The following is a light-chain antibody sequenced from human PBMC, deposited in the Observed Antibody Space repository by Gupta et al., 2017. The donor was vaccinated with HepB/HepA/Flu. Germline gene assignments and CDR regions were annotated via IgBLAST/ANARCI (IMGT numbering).Light chain of an antibody. CDR1: QSVSSSY. Sequence: EIVLTQSPGTLSLSPGERATLSCRASQSVSSSYLAWYQQKPGQAPRLLIYGESSRATGIPDRFSGSGFGTDFTFTISRREPEDFAVDYCQQYGSSPPFTFGPGTKVDIK. CDR2: GES. CDR3: QQYGSSPPFT. J-gene: IGKJ3*01. V-gene: IGKV3-20*01.